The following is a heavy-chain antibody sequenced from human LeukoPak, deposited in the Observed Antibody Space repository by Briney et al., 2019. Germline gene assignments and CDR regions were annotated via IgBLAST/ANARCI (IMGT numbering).Heavy chain of an antibody. CDR2: INPNSGGT. CDR3: ARVGSAAAGTYRYFDL. D-gene: IGHD6-13*01. V-gene: IGHV1-2*02. CDR1: GYTFTGYY. Sequence: GASVKVSCKASGYTFTGYYMHWVRQAPGQGLEWMGWINPNSGGTNYAQKFQGRVTMTRDTSISTAYMELSRLRSDDTAVYCCARVGSAAAGTYRYFDLWGRGTLVTVSS. J-gene: IGHJ2*01.